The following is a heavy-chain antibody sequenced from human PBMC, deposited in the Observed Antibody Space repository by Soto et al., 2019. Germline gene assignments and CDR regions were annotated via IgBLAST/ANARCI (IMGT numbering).Heavy chain of an antibody. CDR3: ARDRGAVTGQYFDY. CDR1: GFTFSAVY. D-gene: IGHD6-19*01. CDR2: ISSSGTSA. V-gene: IGHV3-11*05. Sequence: QVQLEESGGGLVKPGGSLRLSCAASGFTFSAVYMSWIRQAPNKGLEYISYISSSGTSANYADSVKGRFTISRDNAKNSLYLQMNPLRAEDTAVYYCARDRGAVTGQYFDYWGQGALVTVSS. J-gene: IGHJ4*02.